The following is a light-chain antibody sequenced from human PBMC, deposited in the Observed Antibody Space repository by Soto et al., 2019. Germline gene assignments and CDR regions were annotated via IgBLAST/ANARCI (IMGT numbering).Light chain of an antibody. Sequence: EIVLTQSPATLSLSPGERATLSCRASQSVSSYLAWYQQKPGQAPRLLIYDASNRATGIPARFSGSGSGTDFTRTISSLEPEDFAVYYCQHPGRFGPGTKVDIK. V-gene: IGKV3-11*01. CDR1: QSVSSY. CDR2: DAS. CDR3: QHPGR. J-gene: IGKJ3*01.